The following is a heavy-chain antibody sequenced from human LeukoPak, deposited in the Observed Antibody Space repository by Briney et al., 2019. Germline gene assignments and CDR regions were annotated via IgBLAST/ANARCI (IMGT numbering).Heavy chain of an antibody. CDR3: ARQGEYRSGFDFGRFDP. J-gene: IGHJ5*02. CDR1: GGSISSYY. V-gene: IGHV4-59*08. D-gene: IGHD5-12*01. Sequence: PSETLSLTCTVSGGSISSYYWSWIRQPPGKGLEWIGEIYYSGSTNYNPSLKSRVTISVDTSKNQFSLKLSSVTAADTAVYYCARQGEYRSGFDFGRFDPWGEGSLVTVSS. CDR2: IYYSGST.